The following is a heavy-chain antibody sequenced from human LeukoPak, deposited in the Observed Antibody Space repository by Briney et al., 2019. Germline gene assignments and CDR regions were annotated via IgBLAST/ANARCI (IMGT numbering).Heavy chain of an antibody. CDR1: GYTFTNYG. CDR2: ISAYNGYT. V-gene: IGHV1-18*01. CDR3: ARDKAVTTEVTQHFQH. Sequence: ASVKVSCKASGYTFTNYGISWVRQAPGQGLEWMGWISAYNGYTDYAQKLQFRVTMTTDTSTSTAYMELRSLRSDDTAVYYCARDKAVTTEVTQHFQHGGQGTLVTVSS. J-gene: IGHJ1*01. D-gene: IGHD4-23*01.